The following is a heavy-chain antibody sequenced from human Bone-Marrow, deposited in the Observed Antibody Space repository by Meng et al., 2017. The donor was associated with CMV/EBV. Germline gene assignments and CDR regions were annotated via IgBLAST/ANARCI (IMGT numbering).Heavy chain of an antibody. Sequence: GGSISGNYSGSWIRQPPGKGLEWIGYIYYSGNTYYNPSLKSRMTISVDMSKNQFSLKLNSVTAADTGLYYCARDWYSGRGGDVLDIWGQGTMVTVSS. D-gene: IGHD1-26*01. CDR1: GGSISGNYS. CDR3: ARDWYSGRGGDVLDI. V-gene: IGHV4-30-4*08. J-gene: IGHJ3*02. CDR2: IYYSGNT.